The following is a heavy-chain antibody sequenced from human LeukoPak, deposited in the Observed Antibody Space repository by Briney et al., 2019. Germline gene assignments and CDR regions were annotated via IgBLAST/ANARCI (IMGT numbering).Heavy chain of an antibody. CDR2: ITSSGRHT. Sequence: PGGSLRLSCAASGFTLSIYEMTWVRQAPGKGLEWVSYITSSGRHTFYADSVKGRFTISRDTAKNSLYLQMNSLRGEDTAVYYCAKDTIRNYCTSTSCYVVYWGQGTLVTVSS. CDR1: GFTLSIYE. D-gene: IGHD2-2*01. V-gene: IGHV3-48*03. J-gene: IGHJ4*02. CDR3: AKDTIRNYCTSTSCYVVY.